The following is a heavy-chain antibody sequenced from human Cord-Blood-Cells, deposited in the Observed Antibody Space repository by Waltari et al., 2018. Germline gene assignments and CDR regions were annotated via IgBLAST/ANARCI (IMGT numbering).Heavy chain of an antibody. D-gene: IGHD6-19*01. J-gene: IGHJ4*02. Sequence: QVQLQQWGAGLLKPSETLSLTCAVYGGSFIGYYWSWIRQPPGKGLEWIGEINHSGSTNYNPSLKSRVTISVDTSKNQFSLKLSSVTAADTAVYYCARGQGSSGWYDYWGQGTLVTVSS. CDR3: ARGQGSSGWYDY. CDR1: GGSFIGYY. V-gene: IGHV4-34*01. CDR2: INHSGST.